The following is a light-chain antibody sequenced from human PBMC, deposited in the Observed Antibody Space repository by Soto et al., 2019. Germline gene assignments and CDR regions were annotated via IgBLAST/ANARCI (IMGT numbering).Light chain of an antibody. Sequence: DIQMTQSPSTVSGSLGDRVTIXXRASQSISTWLAWYQQKPGKAPKVXIYDASTLESGVPSRFSGSGSGTEFALTISSLQPDDFATYYCQQYKSYSRTFGQGTKVDIK. CDR1: QSISTW. V-gene: IGKV1-5*01. CDR2: DAS. CDR3: QQYKSYSRT. J-gene: IGKJ1*01.